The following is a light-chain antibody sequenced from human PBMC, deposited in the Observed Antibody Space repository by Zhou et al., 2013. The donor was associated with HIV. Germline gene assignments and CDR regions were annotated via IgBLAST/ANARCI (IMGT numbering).Light chain of an antibody. CDR2: ANN. V-gene: IGLV1-40*01. CDR1: SSNIGAGYD. J-gene: IGLJ2*01. Sequence: QSVLTQPPSVSGAPGQRVTISCTGSSSNIGAGYDVHWYQQFPGTAPKLLIYANNNRPSGVPDRFSASKSGSSASLAITGLQAEDEADYYCQSYDSRLRFVVFGGGTKLTVL. CDR3: QSYDSRLRFVV.